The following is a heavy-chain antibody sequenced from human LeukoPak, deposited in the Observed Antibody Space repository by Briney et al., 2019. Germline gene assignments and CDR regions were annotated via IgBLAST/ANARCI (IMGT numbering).Heavy chain of an antibody. J-gene: IGHJ6*02. CDR2: INGRSSVI. CDR3: AKTGGYSGGMDV. Sequence: GGSLRLSCAASGFSFSTYSMSWVRQAPGKGLEGISYINGRSSVIYYVDSVKGRFTISRDNDKTSMYLQMTSLRVDDTAVYYCAKTGGYSGGMDVWGRGTTVTVSS. V-gene: IGHV3-48*01. CDR1: GFSFSTYS. D-gene: IGHD3-10*01.